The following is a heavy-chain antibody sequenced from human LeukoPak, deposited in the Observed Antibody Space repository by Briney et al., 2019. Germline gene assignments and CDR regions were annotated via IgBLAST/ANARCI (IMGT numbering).Heavy chain of an antibody. V-gene: IGHV3-23*01. D-gene: IGHD4-17*01. CDR2: INSAGST. Sequence: GGSLRLSCAASGFTFSSYAMSWVRRAPGKGLEWVSAINSAGSTYYGDSVRGRFTISRDNSKNVLYLQMNSLRAEDTALYYCAKDQNTVATAPFDYWGQGTLVTVSS. J-gene: IGHJ4*02. CDR3: AKDQNTVATAPFDY. CDR1: GFTFSSYA.